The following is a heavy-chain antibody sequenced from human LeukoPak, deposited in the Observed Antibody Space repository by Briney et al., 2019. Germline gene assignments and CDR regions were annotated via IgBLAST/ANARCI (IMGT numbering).Heavy chain of an antibody. CDR1: GFTFTNYA. J-gene: IGHJ4*02. CDR3: ARGTSHDYVWGTFRPY. Sequence: PGGSLRLSCAASGFTFTNYAMSWVRQAPGKGLEWVSAISGSGGSTYYADSVKGRFTISRDNAKNTLYLQMNSLRAEDTAVYYCARGTSHDYVWGTFRPYWGQGTLVTVSS. V-gene: IGHV3-23*01. D-gene: IGHD3-16*02. CDR2: ISGSGGST.